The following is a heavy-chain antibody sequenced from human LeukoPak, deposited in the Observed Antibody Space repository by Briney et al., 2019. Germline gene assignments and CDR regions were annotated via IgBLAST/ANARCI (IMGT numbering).Heavy chain of an antibody. CDR1: GFTFSDYY. CDR3: ARELATIFEDY. J-gene: IGHJ4*02. CDR2: ISSSGSTI. D-gene: IGHD3-3*01. Sequence: GSLSLSCAASGFTFSDYYMSWIRQAPGKGLEWVSYISSSGSTIYYADSVKGRFTISRDNAKNSLYLQMNSLRAEDTAVYYCARELATIFEDYWGQGTLVTVSS. V-gene: IGHV3-11*01.